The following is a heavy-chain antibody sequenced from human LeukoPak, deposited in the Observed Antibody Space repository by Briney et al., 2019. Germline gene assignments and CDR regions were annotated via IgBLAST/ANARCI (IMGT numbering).Heavy chain of an antibody. J-gene: IGHJ4*02. CDR1: GGSISTYY. Sequence: SETLSLTCTVSGGSISTYYWSWIRQPPGKGLEWIGYIYDGGSTNYNPSLKSRVTISEDTSKRQFSLKLRSVTAADTAVYYCARVVGRYCSSTSCYIDYWGQGTLVTVSS. CDR2: IYDGGST. CDR3: ARVVGRYCSSTSCYIDY. D-gene: IGHD2-2*02. V-gene: IGHV4-59*01.